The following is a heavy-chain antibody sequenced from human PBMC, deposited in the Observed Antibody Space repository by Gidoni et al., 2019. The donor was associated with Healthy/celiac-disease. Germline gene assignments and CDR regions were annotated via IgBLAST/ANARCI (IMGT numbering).Heavy chain of an antibody. V-gene: IGHV4-34*01. CDR1: GGSFRGYY. CDR2: INHSGST. J-gene: IGHJ4*02. Sequence: QVQLQQWGAGLLKPSETLSLTCAVYGGSFRGYYWSWIRQPPGKGLEWIGEINHSGSTNYNPSLKSRVTISVDTSKNQFSLKLSSVTAADTAVYYCARVWPGDRVFDYWGQGTLVTVSS. D-gene: IGHD7-27*01. CDR3: ARVWPGDRVFDY.